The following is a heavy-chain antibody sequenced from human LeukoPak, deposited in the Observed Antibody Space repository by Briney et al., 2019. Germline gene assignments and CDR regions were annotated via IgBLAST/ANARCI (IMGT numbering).Heavy chain of an antibody. CDR1: GGTFSSYA. Sequence: SVKVSCKASGGTFSSYAISWVRQAPGQGLEWMGRIIPILGIANYAQKFQGRVTITADKSTSTAYMELSSLRSEDTAVYYCAREGATYYHGSGSYYTPLSENWFDPWGQGTLVTVSS. CDR2: IIPILGIA. D-gene: IGHD3-10*01. J-gene: IGHJ5*02. CDR3: AREGATYYHGSGSYYTPLSENWFDP. V-gene: IGHV1-69*04.